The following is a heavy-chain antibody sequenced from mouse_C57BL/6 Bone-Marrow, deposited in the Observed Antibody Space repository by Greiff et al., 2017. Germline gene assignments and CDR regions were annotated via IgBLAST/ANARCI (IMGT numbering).Heavy chain of an antibody. CDR3: ARMASPIYSYYFDY. D-gene: IGHD2-1*01. V-gene: IGHV3-6*01. CDR1: GYSITSGYY. CDR2: ISYDGSN. J-gene: IGHJ2*01. Sequence: EVKLMESGPGLVKPSQSLSLTCSVTGYSITSGYYWNWIRQFPGNKLEWMGYISYDGSNNYNPSLKNRISITRDTSKNQFFLKLNSVTTEDTATYYCARMASPIYSYYFDYWGQGTTLTVSS.